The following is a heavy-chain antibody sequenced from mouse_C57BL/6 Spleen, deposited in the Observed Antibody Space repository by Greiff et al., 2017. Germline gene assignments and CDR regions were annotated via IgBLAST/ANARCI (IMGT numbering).Heavy chain of an antibody. CDR3: ARPGYGSSSWFAY. CDR2: IYPGDGDT. D-gene: IGHD1-1*01. V-gene: IGHV1-80*01. Sequence: VQLQQSGAELVKPGASVKISCKASGYAFRSYWMNWVKQRPGKGLEWIGQIYPGDGDTNYNGKFKGNATLTADKSSSTAYMQLSSLTSEDSAVYFCARPGYGSSSWFAYWGQGTLVTVSA. CDR1: GYAFRSYW. J-gene: IGHJ3*01.